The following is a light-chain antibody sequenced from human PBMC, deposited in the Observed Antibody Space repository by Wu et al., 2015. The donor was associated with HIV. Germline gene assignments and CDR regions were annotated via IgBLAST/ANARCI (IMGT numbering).Light chain of an antibody. V-gene: IGKV1-12*01. Sequence: DIQMTQSPSTLSASVGDRVTITCRASQSISSWLAWYQQKPGKAPKLLIFAASSLQTGVPSRFIGTESGTDFTLIINNLQPEDFATYYCQQAHSFPPTLGQGTKVDIK. J-gene: IGKJ1*01. CDR3: QQAHSFPPT. CDR1: QSISSW. CDR2: AAS.